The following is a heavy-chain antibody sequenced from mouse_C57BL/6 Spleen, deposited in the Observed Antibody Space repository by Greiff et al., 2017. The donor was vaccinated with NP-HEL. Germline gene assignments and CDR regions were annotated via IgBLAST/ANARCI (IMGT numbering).Heavy chain of an antibody. CDR1: GFTFSDYG. V-gene: IGHV5-15*01. D-gene: IGHD2-12*01. CDR2: ISNLAYSI. Sequence: EVHLVESGGGLVQPGGSLKLSCAASGFTFSDYGMAWVRQAPRKGPEWVAFISNLAYSIYYADTVTGRFTISRENVKKTLYLEMSSLRSEDTAMYYCARHSYDGFDYWGQGTTLTVSS. J-gene: IGHJ2*01. CDR3: ARHSYDGFDY.